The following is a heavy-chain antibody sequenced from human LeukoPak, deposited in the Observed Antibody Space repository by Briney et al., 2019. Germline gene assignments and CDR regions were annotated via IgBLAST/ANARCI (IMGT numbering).Heavy chain of an antibody. CDR2: INPNSGGT. J-gene: IGHJ6*03. CDR1: GYTFTGYY. D-gene: IGHD3-10*01. Sequence: ASVKVSCKASGYTFTGYYMHWVRQAPGQGLEWMGWINPNSGGTNYAQKFQGRVTMTRDTSISTAYMELSRLRSDDTAVYYCARDQKSYYYGSGICYYYMDVWGKGTTVTISS. V-gene: IGHV1-2*02. CDR3: ARDQKSYYYGSGICYYYMDV.